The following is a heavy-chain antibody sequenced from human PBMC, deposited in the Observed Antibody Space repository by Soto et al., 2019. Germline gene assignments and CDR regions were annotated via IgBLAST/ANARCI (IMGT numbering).Heavy chain of an antibody. Sequence: QVQLQESGPGLVKPSETLSLTCSVSGGSIRNYYWNWIRQPAGKGLEWIARIYTSGNSDYNPSLKSRVTMSADTSKNQLSLRLSSVTAADSAVYYCARLWFGKPPGYLDYWGQGIRVTISS. CDR1: GGSIRNYY. J-gene: IGHJ4*02. CDR3: ARLWFGKPPGYLDY. CDR2: IYTSGNS. D-gene: IGHD3-10*01. V-gene: IGHV4-4*07.